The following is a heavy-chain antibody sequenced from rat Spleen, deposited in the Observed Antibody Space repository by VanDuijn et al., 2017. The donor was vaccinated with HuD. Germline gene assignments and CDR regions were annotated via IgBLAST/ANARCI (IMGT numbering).Heavy chain of an antibody. V-gene: IGHV3-1*01. CDR3: ASAVRGTDWFAY. Sequence: EVQLQESGPGLVKPSQSLSLTCSVTGYSITSNYWGWIRKLPGNKMEWMGYISYSGTTGYNPSLKSRISITRDTSKNQFFLQLNSITADDTATYYCASAVRGTDWFAYWGQGTLVTVSS. J-gene: IGHJ3*01. CDR2: ISYSGTT. CDR1: GYSITSNY. D-gene: IGHD4-3*01.